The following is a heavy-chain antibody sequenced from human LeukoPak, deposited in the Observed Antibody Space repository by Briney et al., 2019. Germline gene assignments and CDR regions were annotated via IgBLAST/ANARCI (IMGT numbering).Heavy chain of an antibody. CDR1: GFTFSSYS. V-gene: IGHV3-21*01. CDR3: ARGTPSYYDFWSGYIITYFDY. CDR2: ISSSSSYI. Sequence: GGSLRLSCAASGFTFSSYSMNWVRQAPGKGLEWVSSISSSSSYIYYADSVKGRFTISRDNAKNSLYLQMNSLRVEDTAVYYCARGTPSYYDFWSGYIITYFDYWGQGTLVTVSS. J-gene: IGHJ4*02. D-gene: IGHD3-3*01.